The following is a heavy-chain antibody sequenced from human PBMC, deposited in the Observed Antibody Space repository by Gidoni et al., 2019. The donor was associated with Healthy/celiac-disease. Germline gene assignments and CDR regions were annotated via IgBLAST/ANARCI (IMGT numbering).Heavy chain of an antibody. CDR2: ICTSGST. J-gene: IGHJ3*02. V-gene: IGHV4-61*02. Sequence: QLQLQESGPGLVKPSQTLSLTCTVSGCSISSGSYYWRSIRPPAGKGLEWIGRICTSGSTNYNPSLKSRVTISGDTSKNQFSLKLSSVTAADTAVYYCAREGSVQLWLGWWAVTNARNPYYAFDIWGQGTMVTVSS. CDR1: GCSISSGSYY. D-gene: IGHD5-18*01. CDR3: AREGSVQLWLGWWAVTNARNPYYAFDI.